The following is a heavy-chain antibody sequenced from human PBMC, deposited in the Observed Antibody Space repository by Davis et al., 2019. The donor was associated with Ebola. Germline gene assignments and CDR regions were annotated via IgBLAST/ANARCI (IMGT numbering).Heavy chain of an antibody. CDR1: VGSFSGYY. D-gene: IGHD3-3*01. CDR2: IYYSGST. Sequence: SETLSLTCAVYVGSFSGYYWSWIRQPPGKGLEWIGYIYYSGSTNYNPSLKSRVTISVDTSKNQFSLKLSSVTAADTAVYYCARTTLYDFWSGGGHWFDPWGQGTLVTVSS. J-gene: IGHJ5*02. CDR3: ARTTLYDFWSGGGHWFDP. V-gene: IGHV4-59*08.